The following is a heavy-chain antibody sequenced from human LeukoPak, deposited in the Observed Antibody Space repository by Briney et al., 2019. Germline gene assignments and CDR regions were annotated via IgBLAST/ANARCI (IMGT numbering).Heavy chain of an antibody. CDR2: IYSSGST. Sequence: PSETLSLTCTVSCGSISSGDYYWGWIRQSPGKGLEGIGNIYSSGSTYYNPSLKSRVTISMDTSENQFSLNLSSVTAADTAVYYCARQLGTPTTSVVDYWGQGTLVTVSS. J-gene: IGHJ4*02. V-gene: IGHV4-39*01. CDR1: CGSISSGDYY. CDR3: ARQLGTPTTSVVDY. D-gene: IGHD1-7*01.